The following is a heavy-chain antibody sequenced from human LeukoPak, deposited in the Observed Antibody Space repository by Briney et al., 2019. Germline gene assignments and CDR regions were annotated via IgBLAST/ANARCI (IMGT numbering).Heavy chain of an antibody. V-gene: IGHV1-18*01. CDR1: GYTFTSYG. J-gene: IGHJ3*02. CDR2: ISAYNGNT. D-gene: IGHD6-13*01. Sequence: ASVKVSCKASGYTFTSYGISWVPQAPGQGLEWMGWISAYNGNTNYAQKLQGRVTMTTDTSTSTAYMELRSLRSDDTAVYYCASQQQLVRHDAFDIWGQGTMVTVSS. CDR3: ASQQQLVRHDAFDI.